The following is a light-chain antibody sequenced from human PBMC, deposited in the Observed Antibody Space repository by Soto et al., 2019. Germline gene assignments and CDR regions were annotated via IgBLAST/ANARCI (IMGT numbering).Light chain of an antibody. Sequence: EIVLTQSPATLYLSPGERATLSCRASQSIISYLAWYQQKPDQATRLHIYDASNMATSIPARFSSSGSGTAFTLTISSLEPEDFAVYYCHPRSTWTFPFGPGTKVDIK. CDR1: QSIISY. CDR3: HPRSTWTFP. V-gene: IGKV3-11*01. J-gene: IGKJ3*01. CDR2: DAS.